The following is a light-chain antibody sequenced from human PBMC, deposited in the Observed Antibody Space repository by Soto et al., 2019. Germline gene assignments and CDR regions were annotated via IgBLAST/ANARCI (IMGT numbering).Light chain of an antibody. CDR2: GAS. V-gene: IGKV3-15*01. Sequence: EIVMTQSTGTLSLSPGERATLSCRASQSINSDLAWYQQKPGQAPRFLIYGASTRATGIPARFSGSGSGTQFTLTISSLQSEDSALYYCQQYNNWPWTFGQGTKVDI. CDR1: QSINSD. CDR3: QQYNNWPWT. J-gene: IGKJ1*01.